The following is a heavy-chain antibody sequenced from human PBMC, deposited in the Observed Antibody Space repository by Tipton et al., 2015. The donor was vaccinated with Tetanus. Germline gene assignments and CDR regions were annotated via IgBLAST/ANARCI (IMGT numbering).Heavy chain of an antibody. Sequence: SLRLSFAASGFTFSNAWMSWVRQAPGKGLEWVGRIKSKTDGGTTDYAAPVKGRFTISRDDSKNTLYLQMNSLKTEDTAVYYCTTVPLLWFGHDTNWFDPWGQGTLVTVSS. CDR1: GFTFSNAW. CDR2: IKSKTDGGTT. V-gene: IGHV3-15*01. J-gene: IGHJ5*02. D-gene: IGHD3-10*01. CDR3: TTVPLLWFGHDTNWFDP.